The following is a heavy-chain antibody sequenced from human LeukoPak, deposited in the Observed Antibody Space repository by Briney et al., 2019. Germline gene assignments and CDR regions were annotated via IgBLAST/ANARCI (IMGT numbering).Heavy chain of an antibody. J-gene: IGHJ4*02. D-gene: IGHD3-10*01. CDR3: ARGASSITMVRGVIYYFDY. Sequence: GRSLRLSCAASGFTFSNYAMHWVRQAPGKGLGWVAVISFDGPNKYYADSVKGRFTISRDNSKNTLYLQMNSLRIEDTAVYYCARGASSITMVRGVIYYFDYWGQGTLVTVSS. CDR2: ISFDGPNK. CDR1: GFTFSNYA. V-gene: IGHV3-30-3*01.